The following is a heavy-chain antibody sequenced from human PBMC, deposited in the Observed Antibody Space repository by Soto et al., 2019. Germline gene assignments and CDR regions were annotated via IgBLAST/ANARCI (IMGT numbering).Heavy chain of an antibody. V-gene: IGHV3-30-3*01. CDR2: ISYDGSRK. CDR3: AKDGGSYDFWSGSAY. Sequence: QVQLVESGGGVVQPGRSLRLSGEACEFGFSNYAMHWFRKAPDKGLEWVAVISYDGSRKYYADSVKGRFTVSRDNSKNTLYLQMNSLRGDDTAVYYCAKDGGSYDFWSGSAYWGQGTLVTVSS. CDR1: EFGFSNYA. J-gene: IGHJ4*02. D-gene: IGHD3-3*01.